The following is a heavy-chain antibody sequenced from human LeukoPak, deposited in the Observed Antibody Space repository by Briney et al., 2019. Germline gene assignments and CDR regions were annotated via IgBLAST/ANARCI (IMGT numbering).Heavy chain of an antibody. CDR2: FDPEDGET. V-gene: IGHV1-24*01. CDR1: GFTFSSNG. Sequence: GGSLRLSCAASGFTFSSNGMHWVRQAPGKGLEWMGGFDPEDGETIYAQKFQGRVTMTEDTSTDTAYMELSSLRSEDTAVYYCATVAARWRTPFDYWGQGTLVTVSS. D-gene: IGHD5-24*01. CDR3: ATVAARWRTPFDY. J-gene: IGHJ4*02.